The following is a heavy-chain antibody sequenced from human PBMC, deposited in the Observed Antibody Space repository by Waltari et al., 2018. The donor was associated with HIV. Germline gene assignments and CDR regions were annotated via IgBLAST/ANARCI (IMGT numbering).Heavy chain of an antibody. CDR1: GLTFRNYW. CDR3: ATWAQGGIENY. D-gene: IGHD3-16*01. J-gene: IGHJ4*02. V-gene: IGHV3-7*01. Sequence: EVQLVESGGGLVQPGGSLRLSCVVSGLTFRNYWMNWVRQAPGEGWEGVANRKEDGSERDVAAVKGRFTVSRDNSKNSLYLQMNSLRAEDTAMYFCATWAQGGIENYWGQGALVTVSS. CDR2: RKEDGSE.